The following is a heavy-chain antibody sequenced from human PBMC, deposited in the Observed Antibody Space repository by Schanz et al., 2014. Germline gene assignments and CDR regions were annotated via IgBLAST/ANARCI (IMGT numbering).Heavy chain of an antibody. V-gene: IGHV3-23*04. D-gene: IGHD3-22*01. J-gene: IGHJ4*02. CDR2: LSGSGGTT. Sequence: EVHLVESGGGLVKRGGSLRLSCAASGFTISSYSMNWVRQAPGKGLEWVSALSGSGGTTHYADSVEGRFTISRVNSKNTLYLRMKGLRAEDTAVYYCAKDPSHGDYDYYFDYWGQGTLVTVSS. CDR3: AKDPSHGDYDYYFDY. CDR1: GFTISSYS.